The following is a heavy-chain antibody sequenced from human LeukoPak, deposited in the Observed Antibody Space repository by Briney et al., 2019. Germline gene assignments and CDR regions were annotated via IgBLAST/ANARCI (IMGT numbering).Heavy chain of an antibody. D-gene: IGHD4-17*01. J-gene: IGHJ1*01. CDR3: AKDRAASTTARYFEY. Sequence: PGGSLRLSCAASGFSFSSFAMHWVRQAPGKGLEWVAFIRYDGSEKYHADSVKGRLTISRDNSKKTLYLQMNSLRGEDTAVYYCAKDRAASTTARYFEYWGQGAPV. CDR1: GFSFSSFA. V-gene: IGHV3-30*02. CDR2: IRYDGSEK.